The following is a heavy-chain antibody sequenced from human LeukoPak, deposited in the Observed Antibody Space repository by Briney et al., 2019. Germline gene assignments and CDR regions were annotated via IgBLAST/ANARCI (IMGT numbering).Heavy chain of an antibody. V-gene: IGHV3-7*03. CDR3: AKEGRSLQTY. J-gene: IGHJ4*02. D-gene: IGHD5-24*01. CDR1: GFMFSSNW. Sequence: GGSLRLSCAASGFMFSSNWMSWVRLAPGKGLEWVANIKEDGTETYYVDSVKGQFTISRDNAKNSLYLQMNSLRVEDTAVYYCAKEGRSLQTYWGQGTLVTVSS. CDR2: IKEDGTET.